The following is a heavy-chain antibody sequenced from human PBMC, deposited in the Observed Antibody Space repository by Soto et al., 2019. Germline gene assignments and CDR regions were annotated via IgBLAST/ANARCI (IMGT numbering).Heavy chain of an antibody. J-gene: IGHJ5*02. Sequence: GGSLRLSCAASGFTVSSNYMSWVRQAPGKGLEWVSVIYSGGSTYYADSVKGRFTISRHNSKNTLYLQMNSLRAEDTAVYYCARTVDYGDENWFDPWGQGTLVTVSS. D-gene: IGHD4-17*01. V-gene: IGHV3-53*04. CDR3: ARTVDYGDENWFDP. CDR1: GFTVSSNY. CDR2: IYSGGST.